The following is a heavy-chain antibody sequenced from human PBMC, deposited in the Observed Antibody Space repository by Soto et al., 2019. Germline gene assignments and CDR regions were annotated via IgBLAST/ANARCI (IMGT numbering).Heavy chain of an antibody. CDR2: IYYSGST. V-gene: IGHV4-30-4*01. CDR1: GGSISSGDYY. J-gene: IGHJ4*02. D-gene: IGHD4-4*01. Sequence: PSETLSLTCTVSGGSISSGDYYWSWIRQPPGKGLEWIGCIYYSGSTYYNPSLKSRVTISVDTSKNQFSLKLSSATAADTALYYCAIYRRNSVYFDYSGQATLVTVSS. CDR3: AIYRRNSVYFDY.